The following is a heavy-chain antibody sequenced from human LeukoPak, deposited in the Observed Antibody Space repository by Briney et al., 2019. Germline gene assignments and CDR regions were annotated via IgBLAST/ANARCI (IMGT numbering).Heavy chain of an antibody. V-gene: IGHV4-39*07. D-gene: IGHD4-17*01. Sequence: SETLSLTCTVSGGSISSSSYYWGWIRQPPGKGLEWIGSIYYSGSTYYNPSLKSRVTISVDTSKNQFSLKLNSVTAADTAVYYCARGLNDYGDPYNWFDPWGQGTLVTVSS. CDR3: ARGLNDYGDPYNWFDP. J-gene: IGHJ5*02. CDR1: GGSISSSSYY. CDR2: IYYSGST.